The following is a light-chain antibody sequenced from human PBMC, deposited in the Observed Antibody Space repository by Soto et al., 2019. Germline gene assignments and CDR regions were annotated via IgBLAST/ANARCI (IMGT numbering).Light chain of an antibody. Sequence: EIVLTQSPGTLSLSPGERATLSCRARQTVSSRFLAWYQQRPGQAPRLLIYGASSRATGIPDRFIGSGSGTDFTLTISRLKPEDFAVYYCQQYASSPRTFGQGTKVDIK. CDR1: QTVSSRF. V-gene: IGKV3-20*01. CDR3: QQYASSPRT. CDR2: GAS. J-gene: IGKJ1*01.